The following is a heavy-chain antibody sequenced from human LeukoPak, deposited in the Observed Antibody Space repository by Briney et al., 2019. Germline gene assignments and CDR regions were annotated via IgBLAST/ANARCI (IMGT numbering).Heavy chain of an antibody. CDR2: IYTSGST. CDR3: ARAAITTGYYYYYYMDV. CDR1: GGSISSYY. D-gene: IGHD4-11*01. J-gene: IGHJ6*03. Sequence: SETLSLTCTVSGGSISSYYWSWIRQPAGKGLEWIGRIYTSGSTNYNPPLKSRVTMSVDTSKNQFSLKLSSVTAADTAVYYCARAAITTGYYYYYYMDVWGKGTTVTVSS. V-gene: IGHV4-4*07.